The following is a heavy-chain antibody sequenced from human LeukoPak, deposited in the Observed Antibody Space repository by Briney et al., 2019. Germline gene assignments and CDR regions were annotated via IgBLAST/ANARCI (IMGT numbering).Heavy chain of an antibody. J-gene: IGHJ4*02. Sequence: ASVKVSCKASGYTFTDYYMHWVRQAPGQGLEWMGRINPNSGGSNYAQKFQGRVTMTRDTSTSTVYMELSSLRSEDTAVYYCARDLGHFPFDYWGQGTLVTVSS. CDR2: INPNSGGS. CDR3: ARDLGHFPFDY. V-gene: IGHV1-2*06. D-gene: IGHD3-3*02. CDR1: GYTFTDYY.